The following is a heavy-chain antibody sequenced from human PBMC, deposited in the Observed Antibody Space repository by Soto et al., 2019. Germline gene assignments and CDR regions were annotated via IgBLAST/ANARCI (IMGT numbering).Heavy chain of an antibody. CDR3: ARDSDCHSTSCFFPPHV. V-gene: IGHV3-21*06. CDR1: GFTFSDEN. Sequence: PGGSLRLSCSASGFTFSDENMSWVRQVPGKVLEWVSGISGGGSYIFYADSVQGRFSISRDNPKNSLFLEMNSLRVEDTAVYYCARDSDCHSTSCFFPPHVWGQGXTVTVYS. D-gene: IGHD2-2*01. CDR2: ISGGGSYI. J-gene: IGHJ6*02.